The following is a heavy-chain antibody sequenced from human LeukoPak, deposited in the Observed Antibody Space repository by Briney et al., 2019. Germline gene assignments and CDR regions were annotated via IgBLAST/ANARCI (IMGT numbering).Heavy chain of an antibody. J-gene: IGHJ4*02. CDR3: ARIYSITTSCFDH. CDR2: ISHGGNT. CDR1: GGSISSSY. V-gene: IGHV4-59*04. D-gene: IGHD1-26*01. Sequence: SETLSLTCTVSGGSISSSYWSWIRQPPGKGLEWIGTISHGGNTYYNPSLKSRVTIFVDTPRNHFSLRLSSVTASDTAVYYCARIYSITTSCFDHWGQGMQVTVSS.